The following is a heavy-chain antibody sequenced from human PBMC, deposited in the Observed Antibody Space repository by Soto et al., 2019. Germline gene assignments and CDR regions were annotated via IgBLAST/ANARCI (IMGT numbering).Heavy chain of an antibody. J-gene: IGHJ4*02. D-gene: IGHD3-22*01. V-gene: IGHV3-48*02. CDR1: GFTFSSYS. CDR2: ISSSSSTI. CDR3: ARDRPDYYDSSVSRGDY. Sequence: GSLRLSCAASGFTFSSYSMNWVRQAPGKGLEWVSYISSSSSTIYYADSVKGRFTISRDNAKNSLYLQMNSLRDEDTAVYYCARDRPDYYDSSVSRGDYWGQGTLVTVSS.